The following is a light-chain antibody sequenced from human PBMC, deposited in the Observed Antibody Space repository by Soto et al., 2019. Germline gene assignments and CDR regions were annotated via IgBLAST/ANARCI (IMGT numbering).Light chain of an antibody. CDR1: QSIKNF. V-gene: IGKV1-39*01. CDR2: AAS. J-gene: IGKJ2*01. Sequence: DIQMTQSPSSLSASVGDRVTITCRASQSIKNFLNWYQQKPGKAPNLLIYAASSLQSGVPSRFSGSGYGTDFTLTISSLQPEDFATYYCQQSFGTPRTFGQGTKLDIK. CDR3: QQSFGTPRT.